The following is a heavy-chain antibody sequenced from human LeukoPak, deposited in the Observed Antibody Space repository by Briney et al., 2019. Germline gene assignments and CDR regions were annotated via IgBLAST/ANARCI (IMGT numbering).Heavy chain of an antibody. CDR3: ARDRGAYCSSTSCYSFDP. Sequence: ASVKVSCKASGYTFTSYGISWVRQAPGQGLEWMGWISAYNGNTNYAQKFQGRITMTTDTSTSTGYMELRSLRSDDTAVYYCARDRGAYCSSTSCYSFDPWGQGTLVTVSS. J-gene: IGHJ5*02. CDR1: GYTFTSYG. CDR2: ISAYNGNT. V-gene: IGHV1-18*01. D-gene: IGHD2-2*02.